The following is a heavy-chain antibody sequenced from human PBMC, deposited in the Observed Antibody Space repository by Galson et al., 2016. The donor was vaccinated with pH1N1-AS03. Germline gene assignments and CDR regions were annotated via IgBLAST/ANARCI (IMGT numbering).Heavy chain of an antibody. D-gene: IGHD6-19*01. CDR1: GFTFSNYW. CDR3: ARDSSWDRSGWYYFDY. CDR2: TNQDGGEK. V-gene: IGHV3-7*03. J-gene: IGHJ4*02. Sequence: SLRLSCAASGFTFSNYWMSWVRQAPGKGLEWVATTNQDGGEKYFVDSVKGRFTISRDDAKNSLYLQMNSLRAEDSALYYCARDSSWDRSGWYYFDYWGQRTQVTVS.